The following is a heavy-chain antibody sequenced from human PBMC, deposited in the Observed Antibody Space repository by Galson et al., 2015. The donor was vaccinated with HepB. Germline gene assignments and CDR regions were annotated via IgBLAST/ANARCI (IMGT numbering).Heavy chain of an antibody. CDR3: ARRGVTTDPYYYYYYYMDV. Sequence: SVKVSCKASGYTFTSYDINWVRQATGQGLEWMGWMNPNSGNTGYAQKFQGRVTMTRNTSISTAYMELSSLRSEDTAVYYCARRGVTTDPYYYYYYYMDVWGKGTTVTVSS. D-gene: IGHD4-17*01. CDR1: GYTFTSYD. J-gene: IGHJ6*03. CDR2: MNPNSGNT. V-gene: IGHV1-8*01.